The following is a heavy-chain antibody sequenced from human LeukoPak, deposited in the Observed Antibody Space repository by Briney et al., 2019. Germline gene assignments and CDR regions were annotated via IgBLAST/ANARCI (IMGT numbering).Heavy chain of an antibody. J-gene: IGHJ5*02. CDR1: GFTFSDDY. V-gene: IGHV3-11*01. D-gene: IGHD1-26*01. CDR3: ARDRDGSYLSHWFDP. CDR2: ISSSGSTI. Sequence: PGGSLRLSCAASGFTFSDDYMSWIRQTPGKGLERVSYISSSGSTIYYADSVKGRFTISRDNAKNSLYLQMNSLRAEDTAVYYCARDRDGSYLSHWFDPWGQGTLVTVSS.